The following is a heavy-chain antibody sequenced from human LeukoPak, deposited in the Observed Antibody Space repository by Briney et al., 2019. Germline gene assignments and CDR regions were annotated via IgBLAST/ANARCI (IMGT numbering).Heavy chain of an antibody. J-gene: IGHJ4*02. CDR2: ISAGGGGI. Sequence: GGSLRLSCEVSGFTFSSYVMNWVRQAPGKGLEWVSSISAGGGGIYYADSVKGRFTVSRDDSKNTLYLQMNSLRVEDTALYYCAKESNGRRFDFDYWGQGTLATVSS. CDR3: AKESNGRRFDFDY. D-gene: IGHD1-26*01. CDR1: GFTFSSYV. V-gene: IGHV3-23*01.